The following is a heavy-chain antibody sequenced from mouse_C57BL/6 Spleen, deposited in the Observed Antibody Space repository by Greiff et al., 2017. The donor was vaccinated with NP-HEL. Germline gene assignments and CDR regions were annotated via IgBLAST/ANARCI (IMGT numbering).Heavy chain of an antibody. CDR1: GFTFSSYA. V-gene: IGHV5-4*01. CDR2: ISDGGSYT. Sequence: EVHLVESGEGLVKPGGSLKLSCAASGFTFSSYAMSWVRQTPEKRLEWVATISDGGSYTYYPDNVKGRFTISRDNAKNNLYLQMSHLKSEDTAMYYCARGGMVTLDYWGQGTTLTVSS. J-gene: IGHJ2*01. CDR3: ARGGMVTLDY. D-gene: IGHD2-2*01.